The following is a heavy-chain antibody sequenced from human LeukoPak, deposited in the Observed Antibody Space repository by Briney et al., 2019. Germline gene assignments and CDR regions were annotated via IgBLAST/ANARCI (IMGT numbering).Heavy chain of an antibody. J-gene: IGHJ4*02. V-gene: IGHV4-34*01. CDR3: ARGRFKVPRGPTYYFDY. CDR1: GGSFSGYY. CDR2: INHSGST. D-gene: IGHD3-3*01. Sequence: SETLSLTCAVYGGSFSGYYWSWIRQPPGKGLEWIGEINHSGSTNYNPSLKSRVTISVDASKNQFSLKLSSVTAADTAVYYCARGRFKVPRGPTYYFDYWGQGTLVTVSS.